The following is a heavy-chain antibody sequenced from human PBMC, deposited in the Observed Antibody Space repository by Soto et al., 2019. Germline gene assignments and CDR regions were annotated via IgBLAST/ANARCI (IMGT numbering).Heavy chain of an antibody. CDR2: INPNSGGT. V-gene: IGHV1-2*04. CDR1: GYTFTGYY. CDR3: ARGASSSWYWFDP. J-gene: IGHJ5*02. D-gene: IGHD6-13*01. Sequence: ASVKVSCKASGYTFTGYYMHWVRQAPGQGLEWMGWINPNSGGTNYAQKFQGWVTMTRDTSISTAYMEVCRLRSDDAAVYYCARGASSSWYWFDPWGQGTLVTVSS.